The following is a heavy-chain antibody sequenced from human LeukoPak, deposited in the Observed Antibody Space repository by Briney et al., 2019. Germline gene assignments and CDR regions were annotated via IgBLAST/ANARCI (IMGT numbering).Heavy chain of an antibody. CDR3: ARDWVVPAALNADAFDI. J-gene: IGHJ3*02. CDR1: GYTFTSYG. CDR2: ISAYNGNT. Sequence: GASVKVSCKASGYTFTSYGISWVRQAPGQGPEWMGWISAYNGNTNYAQKLQGRVTMTTDTSTSTAYMELRSLRSDDTAVYYCARDWVVPAALNADAFDIWGQGTMVTVSS. V-gene: IGHV1-18*01. D-gene: IGHD2-2*01.